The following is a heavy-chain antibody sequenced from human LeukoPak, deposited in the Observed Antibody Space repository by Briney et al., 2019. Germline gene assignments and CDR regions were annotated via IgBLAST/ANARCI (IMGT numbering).Heavy chain of an antibody. CDR2: IWYDGSNK. Sequence: GRSLRLSCAASGFTFNSFGMHWVRQAPGKGLEWVAVIWYDGSNKYYADSVKGRFTISRDNSKNTLYLQMNSLRAEDTAVYYCARGLSSSSTHYYYGMDVWGQGTTVTVSS. V-gene: IGHV3-33*08. CDR3: ARGLSSSSTHYYYGMDV. D-gene: IGHD6-6*01. J-gene: IGHJ6*02. CDR1: GFTFNSFG.